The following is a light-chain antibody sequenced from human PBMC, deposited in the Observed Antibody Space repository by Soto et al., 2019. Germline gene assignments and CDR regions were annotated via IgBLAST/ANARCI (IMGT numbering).Light chain of an antibody. V-gene: IGLV2-23*01. CDR3: CSYAGRSTWV. CDR2: EGS. CDR1: NSDVGSYNL. Sequence: QSALTQPASVSGSPGQSITFSCIGTNSDVGSYNLVSWYQQQPGKAPKLMIYEGSKRPSGISNRFSGSKSGNTASLTISGLQAEDEADYYCCSYAGRSTWVFGGGTKVTVL. J-gene: IGLJ3*02.